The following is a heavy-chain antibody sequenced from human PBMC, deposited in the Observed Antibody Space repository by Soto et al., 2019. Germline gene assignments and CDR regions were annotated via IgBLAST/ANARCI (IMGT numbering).Heavy chain of an antibody. Sequence: SVKVSCKSSGGTFSSYAISCVRQAPGQGLEWMGGIIPIFGTANYAQKFQGRVTITADESTSTAYMELSSLRSEDTAVYYCATSSSSIYFDYWGQGTLVTVSS. D-gene: IGHD6-13*01. CDR3: ATSSSSIYFDY. CDR1: GGTFSSYA. CDR2: IIPIFGTA. V-gene: IGHV1-69*13. J-gene: IGHJ4*02.